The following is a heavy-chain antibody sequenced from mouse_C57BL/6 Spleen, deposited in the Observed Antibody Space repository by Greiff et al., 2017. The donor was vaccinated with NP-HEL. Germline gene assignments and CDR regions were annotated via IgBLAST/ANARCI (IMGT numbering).Heavy chain of an antibody. CDR1: GFTFSSYT. CDR2: ISGGGGNT. CDR3: ASPNYDGYSYARGD. J-gene: IGHJ4*01. D-gene: IGHD2-3*01. Sequence: DVKLVESGGGLVKPGGSLKLSCAASGFTFSSYTMSWVRQTPEKRLEWVATISGGGGNTYYPDSVKGRFTISRDNAKNTLYLQMSSLRSEDTALYYCASPNYDGYSYARGDWGKGTSVTVA. V-gene: IGHV5-9*01.